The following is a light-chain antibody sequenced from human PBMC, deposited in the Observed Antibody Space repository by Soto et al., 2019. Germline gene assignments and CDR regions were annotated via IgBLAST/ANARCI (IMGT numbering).Light chain of an antibody. Sequence: DIQMTQSPFTLSASVGDRVTITCRASQSISMSLAWHQQKPGKAPKPLLYKASSLESGAPLRFSGSGSGTEFTLTISSLQPDDFATYYCQQYRYFPWTFGQGTKVEIK. J-gene: IGKJ1*01. CDR1: QSISMS. CDR3: QQYRYFPWT. V-gene: IGKV1-5*03. CDR2: KAS.